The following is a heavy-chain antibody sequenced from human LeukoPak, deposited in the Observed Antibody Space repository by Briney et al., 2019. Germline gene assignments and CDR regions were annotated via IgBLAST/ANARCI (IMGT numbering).Heavy chain of an antibody. V-gene: IGHV3-21*01. CDR1: GFNFTNYN. CDR3: ARDLAWDAFDI. CDR2: IHSSSGSI. Sequence: GGSLRLSCAASGFNFTNYNMNWVRQAPGKGLEWVASIHSSSGSIYYADSLKGRFPISRDNAKNSLYLQMKSLRAEDTAVYYCARDLAWDAFDIWGQGTMVTVSS. J-gene: IGHJ3*02.